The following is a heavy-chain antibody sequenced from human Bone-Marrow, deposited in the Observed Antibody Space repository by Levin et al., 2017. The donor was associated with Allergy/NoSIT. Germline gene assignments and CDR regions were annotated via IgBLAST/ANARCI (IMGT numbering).Heavy chain of an antibody. CDR1: GYTFSMYG. V-gene: IGHV1-18*01. CDR2: ISGYKDNT. J-gene: IGHJ6*02. Sequence: GESLKISCKASGYTFSMYGISWVRQAPGQGLEWMGWISGYKDNTNYAQKLQGRITMTTDTSTTTAYMELRSLRPDDTAVYYCARVRFLGANYYYYGMDVWGQGTTVTVSS. CDR3: ARVRFLGANYYYYGMDV. D-gene: IGHD1-26*01.